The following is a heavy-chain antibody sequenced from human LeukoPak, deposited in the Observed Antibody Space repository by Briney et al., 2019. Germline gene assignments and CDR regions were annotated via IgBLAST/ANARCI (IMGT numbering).Heavy chain of an antibody. J-gene: IGHJ4*02. CDR1: GFTFSSYD. CDR3: ARGRGDYGDYAFDY. D-gene: IGHD4-17*01. CDR2: IGTAGDT. Sequence: TGGSLRLSCAASGFTFSSYDMHWVRQATGKGLEWVSAIGTAGDTYYPGSVKGRFTISRENAKNSLYLQMNSLRAGDTAVYYCARGRGDYGDYAFDYWGQGTRVTVSS. V-gene: IGHV3-13*04.